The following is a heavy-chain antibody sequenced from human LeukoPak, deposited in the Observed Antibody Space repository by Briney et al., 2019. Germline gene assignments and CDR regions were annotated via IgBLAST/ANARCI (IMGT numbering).Heavy chain of an antibody. Sequence: PGGSLRLSCAASGFSFSNYGMHWVRQAPGKGLEWVAFIRYDGSNKYYADSVKGRFTISRDNSKNTLYLQMNSPRAEDTAVYFGAKDFAPNTILGVVPPPAMDVWGKGTTVTVSS. CDR3: AKDFAPNTILGVVPPPAMDV. V-gene: IGHV3-30*02. D-gene: IGHD3-3*01. J-gene: IGHJ6*03. CDR1: GFSFSNYG. CDR2: IRYDGSNK.